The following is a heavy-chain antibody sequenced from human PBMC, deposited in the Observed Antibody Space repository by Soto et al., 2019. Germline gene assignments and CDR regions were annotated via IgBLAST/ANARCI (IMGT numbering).Heavy chain of an antibody. J-gene: IGHJ4*02. V-gene: IGHV3-23*01. CDR3: AKVAAYCSSTSCYLDY. Sequence: SLRLSCAACGFTFSSYAMSWVRQAPGKGLEWVSAISGSGGSTYYADSVKGRFTISRDNSKNTLYLQMNSLRAEDTAVYYCAKVAAYCSSTSCYLDYWGQGTLVTVSS. CDR2: ISGSGGST. D-gene: IGHD2-2*01. CDR1: GFTFSSYA.